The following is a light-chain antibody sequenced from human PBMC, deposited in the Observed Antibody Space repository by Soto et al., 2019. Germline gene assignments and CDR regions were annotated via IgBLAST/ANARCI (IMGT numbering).Light chain of an antibody. CDR1: SSNIGSNY. CDR3: AAWDDSLVV. Sequence: QSVLTQPPSASGTPGQRVTISCSGSSSNIGSNYVYWYQQLPGTAPKLLIYGNNQRPSGVPDRFSGSRSGTSASLAISGLRSEDEADYYCAAWDDSLVVFGGGTKLTVL. CDR2: GNN. J-gene: IGLJ2*01. V-gene: IGLV1-47*01.